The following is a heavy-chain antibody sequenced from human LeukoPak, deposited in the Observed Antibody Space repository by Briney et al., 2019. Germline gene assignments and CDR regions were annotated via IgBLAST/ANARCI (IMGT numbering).Heavy chain of an antibody. CDR2: ISYDGSNK. J-gene: IGHJ4*02. D-gene: IGHD3-10*01. V-gene: IGHV3-30-3*01. Sequence: GGSLRLSCAASGFTFSSYAMHWVRQAPGKGLEWVAVISYDGSNKYYADSVKGRFTISRDNSKNTLYLQMNSLRAEDTAAYYCARGVLLWFGELLFFDYWGQGTLVTVSS. CDR1: GFTFSSYA. CDR3: ARGVLLWFGELLFFDY.